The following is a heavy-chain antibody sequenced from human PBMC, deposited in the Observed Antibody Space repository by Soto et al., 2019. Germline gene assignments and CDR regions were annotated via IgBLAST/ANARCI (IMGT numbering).Heavy chain of an antibody. CDR2: LSGSGDTT. V-gene: IGHV3-23*01. CDR3: AKGEDRASLDY. CDR1: GFTFSHYT. D-gene: IGHD2-15*01. J-gene: IGHJ4*02. Sequence: GGSLRLSCAASGFTFSHYTMNWVRQAPGKGLEWVSRLSGSGDTTSYADSVEGRFTISRDNFKNTLYLQMNSLRAEDTAMYYCAKGEDRASLDYWGQGALVTVSS.